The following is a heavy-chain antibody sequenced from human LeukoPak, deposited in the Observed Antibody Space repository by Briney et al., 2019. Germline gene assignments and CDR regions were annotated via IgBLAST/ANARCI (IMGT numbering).Heavy chain of an antibody. CDR2: IIPIFGTA. J-gene: IGHJ4*02. CDR1: GYTFTGYY. D-gene: IGHD3-16*02. Sequence: GASVKVSCKASGYTFTGYYMHWVRQAPGQGLEWMGGIIPIFGTANYAQKFQGRVTITADKSTSTAYMELSSLRSEDTAVYYCARVHYDYVWGSYRYFDYWGQGTLVTVSS. CDR3: ARVHYDYVWGSYRYFDY. V-gene: IGHV1-69*06.